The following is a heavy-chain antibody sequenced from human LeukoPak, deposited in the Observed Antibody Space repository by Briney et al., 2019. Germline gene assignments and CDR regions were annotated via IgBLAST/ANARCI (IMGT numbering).Heavy chain of an antibody. CDR2: IYTSGST. Sequence: MSSETLSLTCTVSGGSISSGSYYWSWIRPPAGKGLEWIGRIYTSGSTNYNPSLKSRVTISIDTSKNQFSLKLSSVTAADTAVYYCATMTTSWYRFDPWGQGTLVTVSS. CDR3: ATMTTSWYRFDP. D-gene: IGHD6-13*01. CDR1: GGSISSGSYY. J-gene: IGHJ5*02. V-gene: IGHV4-61*02.